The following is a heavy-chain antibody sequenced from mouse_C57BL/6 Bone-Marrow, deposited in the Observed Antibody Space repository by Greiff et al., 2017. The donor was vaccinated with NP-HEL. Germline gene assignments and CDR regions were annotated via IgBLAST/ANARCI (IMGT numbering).Heavy chain of an antibody. J-gene: IGHJ4*01. V-gene: IGHV2-2*01. D-gene: IGHD2-2*01. CDR3: ARRDTMVTTGAMDY. CDR2: IWSGGST. Sequence: VQLQQSGPGLVQPSQSLSITCTVSGFSLTSYGVHWVRQSPGKGLEWLGVIWSGGSTDYNAAFISSLSISKDNSKRQVFFKMNSLQADDTAIYYCARRDTMVTTGAMDYWGQGTSVTFSS. CDR1: GFSLTSYG.